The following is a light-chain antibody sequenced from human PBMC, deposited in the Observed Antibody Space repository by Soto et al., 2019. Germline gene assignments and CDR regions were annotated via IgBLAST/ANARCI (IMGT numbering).Light chain of an antibody. Sequence: EIVLTQSPATLSLSPGERATLSCRASQSVSSYLAWYQQKPGQAPRLLIYDASNRATGIPARFSGSGSRTDFTLTISSLEPEDFAVYYCQQRSNWPPMYTFGQGTKPEIK. V-gene: IGKV3-11*01. CDR1: QSVSSY. CDR2: DAS. CDR3: QQRSNWPPMYT. J-gene: IGKJ2*01.